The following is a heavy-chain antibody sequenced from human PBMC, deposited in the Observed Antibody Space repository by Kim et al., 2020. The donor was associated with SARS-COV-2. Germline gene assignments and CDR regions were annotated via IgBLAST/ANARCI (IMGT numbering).Heavy chain of an antibody. CDR3: ARSNSRNYGIDV. D-gene: IGHD6-13*01. V-gene: IGHV3-7*03. CDR2: IKQNGNDK. J-gene: IGHJ6*02. CDR1: GFTFSNYW. Sequence: GGSLRLSCSVSGFTFSNYWMSWVRQAPGKGLEWVANIKQNGNDKHYVDSVKGRFTISGDNAKKSLYLQMNSLRAEDTAVYYCARSNSRNYGIDVSGQGATVTVSS.